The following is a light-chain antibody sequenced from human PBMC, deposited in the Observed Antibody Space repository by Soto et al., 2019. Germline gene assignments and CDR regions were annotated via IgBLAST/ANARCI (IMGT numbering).Light chain of an antibody. Sequence: QSALTQPRSVSRSPGQSVTISCTGTSSDVGGYNYVSWYQQHPGKAPKLMIYDVVKRPSGVPDRFSGSKSGNTASLTISGLQAEDEADYYCCSYAGSYTLVFGGGTKVTVL. CDR3: CSYAGSYTLV. CDR2: DVV. V-gene: IGLV2-11*01. J-gene: IGLJ3*02. CDR1: SSDVGGYNY.